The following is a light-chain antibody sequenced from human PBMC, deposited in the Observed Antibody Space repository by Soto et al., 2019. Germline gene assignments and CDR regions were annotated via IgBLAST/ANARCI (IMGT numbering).Light chain of an antibody. CDR3: QQYGSSAWT. CDR1: QSVTSTY. Sequence: EIVLTQSPGTLSLSPGGRATLSCRASQSVTSTYLAWYQQKPGQAPRLLIYGASSRATGIPDRFSGSGSGTDFTLTISRLQPEDIAVYYCQQYGSSAWTFGQGTKVQIK. CDR2: GAS. J-gene: IGKJ1*01. V-gene: IGKV3-20*01.